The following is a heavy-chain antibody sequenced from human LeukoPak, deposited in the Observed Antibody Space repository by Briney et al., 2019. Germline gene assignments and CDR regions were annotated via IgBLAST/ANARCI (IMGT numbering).Heavy chain of an antibody. CDR2: IGTAGDT. J-gene: IGHJ6*02. V-gene: IGHV3-13*01. D-gene: IGHD3-22*01. CDR3: ARGMDSSGDERGMDV. CDR1: GFTFSSYD. Sequence: GGSLRLSCAASGFTFSSYDMHWVRQATGKGLEWVSAIGTAGDTYYSGSVKGRFTISRENAKNSLYLQMNSLRAGDTAVYYCARGMDSSGDERGMDVWGQGTTVTVSS.